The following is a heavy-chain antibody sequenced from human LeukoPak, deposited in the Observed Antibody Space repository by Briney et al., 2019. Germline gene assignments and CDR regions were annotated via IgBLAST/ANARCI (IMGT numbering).Heavy chain of an antibody. J-gene: IGHJ6*03. CDR2: ISSGGSTI. Sequence: GGSLRLSCAASGFTFSSYSMSWIRQAPGKGLEWVSYISSGGSTIYYADSVKGRFTISRDNAKNPLYLQMNSLRAEDTAVYYCARDYGDPDYYYMDVWGKGTTVTISS. D-gene: IGHD4-17*01. CDR1: GFTFSSYS. V-gene: IGHV3-48*04. CDR3: ARDYGDPDYYYMDV.